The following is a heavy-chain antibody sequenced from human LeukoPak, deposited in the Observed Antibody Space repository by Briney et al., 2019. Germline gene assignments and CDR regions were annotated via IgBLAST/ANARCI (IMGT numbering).Heavy chain of an antibody. J-gene: IGHJ4*02. CDR1: GFTFSSYG. CDR2: IWYDGSNK. Sequence: GRSLRLSCAASGFTFSSYGMHWVRQAPGKGLEWVAVIWYDGSNKYYADSVKGRFTISRDNSKNTLYLQMNSLRAEDTAVYYCARDPYPLHCGGDCYYFDYWGRGTLVTVSS. CDR3: ARDPYPLHCGGDCYYFDY. D-gene: IGHD2-21*02. V-gene: IGHV3-33*01.